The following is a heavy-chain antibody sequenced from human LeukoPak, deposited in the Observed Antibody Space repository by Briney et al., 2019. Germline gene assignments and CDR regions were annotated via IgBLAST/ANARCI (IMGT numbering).Heavy chain of an antibody. D-gene: IGHD3-22*01. V-gene: IGHV3-23*01. Sequence: GGSLRLSCAASGFTFSSYAMSWVRQAPGKGLEGVSAISGSGGSTYYADSVKRRFTISRDNSKNTLYLQMNSLRAEDTAVYYCAKGTASSGYYPTFDIWGQGTMVTVSS. CDR2: ISGSGGST. CDR3: AKGTASSGYYPTFDI. CDR1: GFTFSSYA. J-gene: IGHJ3*02.